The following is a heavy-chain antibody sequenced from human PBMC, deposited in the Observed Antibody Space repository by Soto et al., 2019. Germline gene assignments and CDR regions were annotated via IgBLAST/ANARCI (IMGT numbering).Heavy chain of an antibody. CDR1: GYTFTSYD. V-gene: IGHV1-18*01. CDR3: AREGICSGGSCYSAFDI. CDR2: ISAYNGNT. J-gene: IGHJ3*02. Sequence: VKVSCKASGYTFTSYDINWVRQATGQGLEWMGWISAYNGNTNYAQKLQGRVTMTTDTSTSTAYMELRSLRSDDTAVYYCAREGICSGGSCYSAFDIWGQGTMVTVSS. D-gene: IGHD2-15*01.